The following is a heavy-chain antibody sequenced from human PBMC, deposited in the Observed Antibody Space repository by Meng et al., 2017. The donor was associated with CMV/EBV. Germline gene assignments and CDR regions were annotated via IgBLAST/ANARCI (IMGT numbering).Heavy chain of an antibody. CDR3: AKRGGYCSSTSCQYYYGMDV. D-gene: IGHD2-2*01. J-gene: IGHJ6*02. V-gene: IGHV3-30-3*02. Sequence: GGSLRLSCAASGFTFSSYAMHWVRQAPGKGLEWVAVISYDGSNKYYADSVKGRFTISRDNSKNTLYLQMNSLRAEDTAVYYCAKRGGYCSSTSCQYYYGMDVWGQGTTVTVSS. CDR1: GFTFSSYA. CDR2: ISYDGSNK.